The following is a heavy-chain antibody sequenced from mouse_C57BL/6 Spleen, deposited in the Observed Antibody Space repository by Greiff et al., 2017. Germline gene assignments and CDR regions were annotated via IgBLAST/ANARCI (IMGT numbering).Heavy chain of an antibody. V-gene: IGHV1-55*01. CDR3: ARRGYYYGSSPTGDFDY. J-gene: IGHJ2*01. CDR2: IYPGSGST. CDR1: GYTFTSYW. Sequence: QVQLQQPGAELVKPGASVKMSCKASGYTFTSYWITWVKQRPGQGLEWIGDIYPGSGSTNYNEKFKSKATLTVDTSSSTAYMQLSSLTSEDSAVYYCARRGYYYGSSPTGDFDYWGQGTTLTVSS. D-gene: IGHD1-1*01.